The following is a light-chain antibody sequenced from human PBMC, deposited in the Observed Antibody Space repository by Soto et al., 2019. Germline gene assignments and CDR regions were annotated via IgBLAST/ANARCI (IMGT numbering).Light chain of an antibody. J-gene: IGLJ1*01. CDR2: EGS. Sequence: QSVLTQPACVSGSPGQSITISCTGTSSDVGSYNLVSWYQQHPGTAPKLMIYEGSKWPSGASNRFSGSKSGNTAPLTIAGLQAEDEADYYCCSYAGNSAFVFGTGTRSPS. V-gene: IGLV2-23*01. CDR1: SSDVGSYNL. CDR3: CSYAGNSAFV.